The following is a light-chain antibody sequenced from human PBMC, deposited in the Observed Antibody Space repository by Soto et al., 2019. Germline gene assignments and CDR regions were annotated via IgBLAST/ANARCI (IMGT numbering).Light chain of an antibody. CDR1: QSISSW. CDR3: QQYNSSPT. V-gene: IGKV1-5*03. J-gene: IGKJ1*01. CDR2: KAS. Sequence: DIQITQSPCTLSASVGDRVTITCRASQSISSWLAWYQQKPGKAPKLLIYKASSLESGVPSRFSGSGSGTEFTLTISSLQPDDFATYYCQQYNSSPTFGQGTKVEIK.